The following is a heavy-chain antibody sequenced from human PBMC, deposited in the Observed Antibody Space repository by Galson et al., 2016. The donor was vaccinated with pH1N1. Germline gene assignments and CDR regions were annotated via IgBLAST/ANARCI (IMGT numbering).Heavy chain of an antibody. Sequence: SLRLSCAASGFPFSSYAMHWVRQAPGKGLAWVAVVSYDGKNKYLADSVKGRFTISRDNSKNTVYLQMNSLGPDDTAVYYCARPEYVDVDLKDWYFDLWGRGTLVTVSS. J-gene: IGHJ2*01. D-gene: IGHD3-16*01. CDR2: VSYDGKNK. CDR1: GFPFSSYA. CDR3: ARPEYVDVDLKDWYFDL. V-gene: IGHV3-30*04.